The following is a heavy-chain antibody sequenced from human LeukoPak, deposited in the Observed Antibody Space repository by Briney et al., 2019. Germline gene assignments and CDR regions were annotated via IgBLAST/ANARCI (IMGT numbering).Heavy chain of an antibody. D-gene: IGHD4-17*01. V-gene: IGHV3-30*02. CDR2: IRYDGSNK. CDR3: AKVNGDYIVDPSDY. J-gene: IGHJ4*02. Sequence: TGGSLRLSCAASGFTFSSFVMHWVRQAPGKGLEWVAFIRYDGSNKYYADSVKGRFTISRDNSKNTLYLQMNSLRTEDTAVYYCAKVNGDYIVDPSDYWGQGTLVTVSS. CDR1: GFTFSSFV.